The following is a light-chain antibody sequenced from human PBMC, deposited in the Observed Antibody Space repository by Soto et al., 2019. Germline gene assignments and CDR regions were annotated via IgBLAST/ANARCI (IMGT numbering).Light chain of an antibody. CDR2: AAS. Sequence: DIRMTQSPSSLSASVGDRVTIACRASQSISSYLNWYQQKLGKAPKLLIYAASSLQSGVPSRFSGSGSGTDFTLTISSLQPEDFAHDYWKQSYNTLQVSFGQATRLEIK. CDR1: QSISSY. J-gene: IGKJ5*01. CDR3: KQSYNTLQVS. V-gene: IGKV1-39*01.